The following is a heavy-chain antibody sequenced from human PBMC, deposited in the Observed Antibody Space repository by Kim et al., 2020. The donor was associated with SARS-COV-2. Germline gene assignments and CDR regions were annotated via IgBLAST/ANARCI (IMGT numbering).Heavy chain of an antibody. D-gene: IGHD1-26*01. Sequence: SETLSLTCTVSGGSISSSSYYWGWIRQPPGKGLEWIGSIYYSGSTYYNPSLKSRVTISVDTSKNQFSLKLSSVTAADTAMYYCAHLGRVSSGSYYYKPGHGLLADA. CDR3: AHLGRVSSGSYYYKPGHGLLADA. CDR1: GGSISSSSYY. J-gene: IGHJ3*01. V-gene: IGHV4-39*07. CDR2: IYYSGST.